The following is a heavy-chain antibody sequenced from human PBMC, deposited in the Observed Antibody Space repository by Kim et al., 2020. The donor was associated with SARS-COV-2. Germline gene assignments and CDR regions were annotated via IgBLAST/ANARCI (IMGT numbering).Heavy chain of an antibody. D-gene: IGHD2-21*02. CDR2: INHSGST. J-gene: IGHJ4*02. CDR1: GGSFSGYY. Sequence: SETLSLTCAVYGGSFSGYYWSWIRQPPGKGLEWIGEINHSGSTNYNPSLKSRVTISVDTSKNQFTLKLGSVTAADTAVYYCARFAPYCGGDCYSGGLDYWGQGTLVTVSS. CDR3: ARFAPYCGGDCYSGGLDY. V-gene: IGHV4-34*01.